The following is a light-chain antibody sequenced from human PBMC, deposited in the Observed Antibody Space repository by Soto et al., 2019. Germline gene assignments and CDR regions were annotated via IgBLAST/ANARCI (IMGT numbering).Light chain of an antibody. Sequence: VMTQSPGTLSVSLGESATLSCRASQSVDGYLAWYQQKPGQAPRLLIYGASTRATGVTARFRGGGSGTEFTLTISSLQSEDSAVYYCQQYHNWPYSFGQGTRLEIK. J-gene: IGKJ5*01. CDR1: QSVDGY. CDR3: QQYHNWPYS. V-gene: IGKV3-15*01. CDR2: GAS.